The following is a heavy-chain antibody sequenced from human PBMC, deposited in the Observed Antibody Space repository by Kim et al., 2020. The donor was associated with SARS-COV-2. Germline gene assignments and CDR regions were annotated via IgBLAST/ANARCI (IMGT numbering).Heavy chain of an antibody. Sequence: SVKVSCKASGFTFTSSAVQWVRQARGQRLEWIGWIVVGSGNTNYAQKFQERVTITRDMSTSTAYMELSSLRSEDTAVYYCAAPWGHWNAYYYGMDVWGQGATLTGPS. D-gene: IGHD1-1*01. V-gene: IGHV1-58*01. CDR1: GFTFTSSA. J-gene: IGHJ6*02. CDR2: IVVGSGNT. CDR3: AAPWGHWNAYYYGMDV.